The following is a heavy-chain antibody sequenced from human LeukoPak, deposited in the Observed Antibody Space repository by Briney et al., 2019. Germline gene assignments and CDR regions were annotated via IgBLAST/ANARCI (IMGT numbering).Heavy chain of an antibody. D-gene: IGHD3-10*01. CDR3: ARDEERYYGSGRDYMDV. CDR2: ISGTSHYI. CDR1: RLTFSSYS. Sequence: TGGSLRLSCAASRLTFSSYSMNWVRQAPGKGLEWVSSISGTSHYIYYADSVKGRFTISRDNAKNSLYLQMNSLRAEDTAVYYCARDEERYYGSGRDYMDVWGKGTTVTVSS. V-gene: IGHV3-21*01. J-gene: IGHJ6*03.